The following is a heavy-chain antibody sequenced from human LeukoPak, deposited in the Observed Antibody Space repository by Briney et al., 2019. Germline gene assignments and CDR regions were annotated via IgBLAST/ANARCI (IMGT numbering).Heavy chain of an antibody. CDR1: GGSISSYY. CDR3: ARHSIASDGARLFDY. CDR2: IYSSGST. Sequence: SETLSLTCTVSGGSISSYYWSWIRQSAGKGLEWIGRIYSSGSTDYNPSLKSRVTMSVDASKNQFSLKLTSVTAADTAVYYCARHSIASDGARLFDYWGRGTLVTVSS. J-gene: IGHJ4*02. D-gene: IGHD2-21*01. V-gene: IGHV4-4*07.